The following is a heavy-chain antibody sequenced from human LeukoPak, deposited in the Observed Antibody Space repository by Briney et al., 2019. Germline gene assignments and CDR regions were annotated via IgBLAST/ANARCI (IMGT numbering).Heavy chain of an antibody. J-gene: IGHJ4*02. CDR2: ISSSGSTI. CDR3: ARVPPVTALPDY. V-gene: IGHV3-48*03. Sequence: GGSLRLSRAASGFTFSSYEMNWVRQAPGKGLEWVSYISSSGSTIYYADSVKGRFTISRDNAKNSLYLQMNSLRAEDTAVYYCARVPPVTALPDYWGQGTLVTVSS. CDR1: GFTFSSYE. D-gene: IGHD2-21*02.